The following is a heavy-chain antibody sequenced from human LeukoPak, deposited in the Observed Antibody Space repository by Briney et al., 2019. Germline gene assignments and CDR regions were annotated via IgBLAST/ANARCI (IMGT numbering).Heavy chain of an antibody. CDR2: IKQDGSEK. CDR1: GITFSSNW. D-gene: IGHD2-2*01. Sequence: EGSLRLSCAASGITFSSNWMSWVRQAPGKGLEWVANIKQDGSEKYYVDSVKGRFTISRDNSKNALYLQMNSLGAEDTAVYYCAKDLPAPYFDYWGQGTLVTVSS. J-gene: IGHJ4*02. CDR3: AKDLPAPYFDY. V-gene: IGHV3-7*01.